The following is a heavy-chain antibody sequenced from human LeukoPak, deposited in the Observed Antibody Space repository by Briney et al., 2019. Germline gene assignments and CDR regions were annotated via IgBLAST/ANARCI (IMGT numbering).Heavy chain of an antibody. Sequence: SETLSLTCTVSGGSISSGGYCRSWIRQPPGKGLEWIGYIYYSGSTYYNPSLKSRVNIFVDPSKNQFSLRLSSVTAADTAVYYCARHRAYSYSSPFDIWGQGTMVTVSS. CDR3: ARHRAYSYSSPFDI. J-gene: IGHJ3*02. V-gene: IGHV4-30-4*08. CDR1: GGSISSGGYC. CDR2: IYYSGST. D-gene: IGHD5-18*01.